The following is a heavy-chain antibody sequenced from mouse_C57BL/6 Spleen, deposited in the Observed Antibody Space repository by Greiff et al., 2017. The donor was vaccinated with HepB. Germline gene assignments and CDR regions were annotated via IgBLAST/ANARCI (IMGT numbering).Heavy chain of an antibody. CDR2: INPSSGYT. D-gene: IGHD2-3*01. CDR1: GYTFTSYS. J-gene: IGHJ3*01. Sequence: VQLQQSGAELVRPGASVKMSCKASGYTFTSYSMHWVKQRPGQGLEWIGYINPSSGYTKYNQKFKDKATLTADKSSSTAYMQLSSLTSEDSAVYYGARRGDGGFAYWGQGTLVTVSA. V-gene: IGHV1-4*01. CDR3: ARRGDGGFAY.